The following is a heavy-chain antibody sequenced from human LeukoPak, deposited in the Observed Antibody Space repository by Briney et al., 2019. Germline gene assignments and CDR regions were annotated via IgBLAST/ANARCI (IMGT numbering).Heavy chain of an antibody. CDR2: ISYDGRYQ. CDR1: GFTFNRYR. Sequence: GRSLRLSCAASGFTFNRYRMHWVRQAPGKGLEWVAVISYDGRYQFYADSVEGRFTVSRDNSKNTLFLQMNSLRAEDTAVYHCARMMTDFDGSGHDIQRGAFDIWGQGTMVTVS. J-gene: IGHJ3*02. V-gene: IGHV3-30*04. CDR3: ARMMTDFDGSGHDIQRGAFDI. D-gene: IGHD3-22*01.